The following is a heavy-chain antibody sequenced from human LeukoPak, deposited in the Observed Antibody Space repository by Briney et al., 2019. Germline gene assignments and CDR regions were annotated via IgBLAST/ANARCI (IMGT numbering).Heavy chain of an antibody. Sequence: PGGSLRLSCAASGFTFSSYAMGWVRQAPGKGLEWVAIIGGSDGSTYYVDSVRGRFIISRDNSKNTLYLQMNSQRAEDTAVYYCAKDQWGQQLEYYYYGMDVWGQGTTVTVSS. J-gene: IGHJ6*02. CDR2: IGGSDGST. CDR1: GFTFSSYA. CDR3: AKDQWGQQLEYYYYGMDV. V-gene: IGHV3-23*01. D-gene: IGHD6-13*01.